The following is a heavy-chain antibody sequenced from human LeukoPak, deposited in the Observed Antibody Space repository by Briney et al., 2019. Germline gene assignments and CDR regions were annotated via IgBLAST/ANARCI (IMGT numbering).Heavy chain of an antibody. CDR2: VHFSGTT. J-gene: IGHJ3*01. D-gene: IGHD4-11*01. V-gene: IGHV4-59*01. Sequence: SETLSLTCTVSGGSITGYYWSWIRQPPGRGVEWIGYVHFSGTTSFNPSLKSRVTISVDTSKNQFSLRLSSVTAADTAVYYCAREQYLAYDVFGFWGQGTMVTVSS. CDR3: AREQYLAYDVFGF. CDR1: GGSITGYY.